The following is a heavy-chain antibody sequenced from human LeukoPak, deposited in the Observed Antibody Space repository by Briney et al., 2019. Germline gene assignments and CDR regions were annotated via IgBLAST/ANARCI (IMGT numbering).Heavy chain of an antibody. D-gene: IGHD6-19*01. J-gene: IGHJ6*03. CDR2: INHSGNT. CDR1: GGSFSGYY. V-gene: IGHV4-34*01. CDR3: AAAVAGTIRHYYYYYYMDV. Sequence: SETQSLTCAVYGGSFSGYYWSWIRQPPGKGLEWIGEINHSGNTNYNPSLKSRVTISVDTSKNQFSLKLSSVTAADTAVYYCAAAVAGTIRHYYYYYYMDVWGKGTTVTVSS.